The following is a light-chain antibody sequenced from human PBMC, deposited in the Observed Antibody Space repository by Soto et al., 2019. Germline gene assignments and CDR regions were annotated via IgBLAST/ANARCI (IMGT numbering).Light chain of an antibody. Sequence: EIVLTQSLATLSLSPGERATLSCRASQTFSSHLAWYQQKPGQAPRLLIYDASKRATGIPARFSGRGSGTDFTLTISGLEPEDFAVYYCQQRSNWPPVITFGQGTRLEIK. CDR2: DAS. J-gene: IGKJ5*01. CDR1: QTFSSH. CDR3: QQRSNWPPVIT. V-gene: IGKV3-11*01.